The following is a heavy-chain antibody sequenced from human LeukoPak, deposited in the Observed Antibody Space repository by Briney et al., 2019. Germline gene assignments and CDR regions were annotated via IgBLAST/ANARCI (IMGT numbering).Heavy chain of an antibody. CDR1: GFTFSSYS. J-gene: IGHJ4*02. D-gene: IGHD5-18*01. Sequence: GGSLRLSCAASGFTFSSYSVNWVRQAPGKGLEWVSSISSSSSYIYYADSVKGRFTISRDNAKNSLYLQMNSLRAEDTAVYYCAREGGYSYGHGIDYWGQGTLVTVSS. V-gene: IGHV3-21*01. CDR3: AREGGYSYGHGIDY. CDR2: ISSSSSYI.